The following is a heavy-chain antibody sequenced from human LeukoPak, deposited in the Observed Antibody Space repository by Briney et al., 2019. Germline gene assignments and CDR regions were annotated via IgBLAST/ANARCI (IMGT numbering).Heavy chain of an antibody. Sequence: PSETLSLTCAVYGGSFSGYYWSWIRQPPGKGLEWIGEINHSGSTNYNPSLKSRVTISVDTSKNQFSLKLSSVTAADTAVYYCARVVIAAAGTHYYYYYMDVWGKGTTVAVSS. D-gene: IGHD6-13*01. CDR3: ARVVIAAAGTHYYYYYMDV. V-gene: IGHV4-34*01. CDR2: INHSGST. CDR1: GGSFSGYY. J-gene: IGHJ6*03.